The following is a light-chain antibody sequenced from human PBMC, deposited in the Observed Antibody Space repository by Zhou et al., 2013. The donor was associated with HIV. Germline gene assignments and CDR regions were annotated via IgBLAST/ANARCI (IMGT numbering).Light chain of an antibody. CDR1: QSISSW. CDR2: KAS. CDR3: QQSYRTPIT. V-gene: IGKV1-5*03. J-gene: IGKJ5*01. Sequence: DIQMTQSPSSLSASVGDRVTITCRASQSISSWLAWYQQKPGKAPKLLIYKASSLESGVPSRFSGSGSGTDFTLTISNLQPEDFATYYCQQSYRTPITFGQGTRLEIK.